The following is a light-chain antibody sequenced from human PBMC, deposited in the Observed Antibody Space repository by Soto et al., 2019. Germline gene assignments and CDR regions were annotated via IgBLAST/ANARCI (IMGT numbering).Light chain of an antibody. CDR2: GAA. Sequence: EIVLTQSPATLSVSPGERATLSCRASQRVFSSLAWYQQKPGQAPRLLIYGAATRATGIPARFSGSGSGTEFTLTISSLQSEDFAVYYCQQYHNWPAFGQGTKVDI. V-gene: IGKV3-15*01. J-gene: IGKJ1*01. CDR3: QQYHNWPA. CDR1: QRVFSS.